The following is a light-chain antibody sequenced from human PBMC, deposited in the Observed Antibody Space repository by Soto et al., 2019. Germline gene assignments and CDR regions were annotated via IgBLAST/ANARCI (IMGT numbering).Light chain of an antibody. CDR2: KAS. CDR3: QHYNSYSEA. V-gene: IGKV1-5*03. J-gene: IGKJ1*01. CDR1: QTISSW. Sequence: DIQMTQSPSTLSVSVGDRVTITFRASQTISSWLAWYQRKPGKAPKLLIYKASTLKSGVPSRFSGSGSGTEFTLTISSLQPDDFATYYCQHYNSYSEAFGQGTKMDIK.